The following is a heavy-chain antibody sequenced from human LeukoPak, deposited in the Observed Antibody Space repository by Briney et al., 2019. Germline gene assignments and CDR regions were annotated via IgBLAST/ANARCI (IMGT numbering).Heavy chain of an antibody. CDR3: ARTTEGGYTYDYFYYYYMHV. D-gene: IGHD5-18*01. J-gene: IGHJ6*03. CDR1: GGSISSYY. V-gene: IGHV4-4*07. CDR2: ISTSGST. Sequence: SETLSLTCTVSGGSISSYYWSWIRQPAGKGLESIGHISTSGSTNYNPSLKSRVTMSVDTSKNQFSLKLSSVTAADTAVYYCARTTEGGYTYDYFYYYYMHVWGKGTTVTISS.